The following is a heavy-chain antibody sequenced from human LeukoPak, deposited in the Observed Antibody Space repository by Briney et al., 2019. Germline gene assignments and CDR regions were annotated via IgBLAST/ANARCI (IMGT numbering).Heavy chain of an antibody. J-gene: IGHJ5*02. CDR3: ARDGIKSGLRYFDWLSTNWFDP. V-gene: IGHV4-38-2*02. CDR1: GGSISNYY. Sequence: SETLSLTCTVSGGSISNYYWGWIRQPPGKGLEWIGSIYHSGSTYYNPSLESRVTISVDTSKNQFSLKLSSVTAADTAVYYCARDGIKSGLRYFDWLSTNWFDPWGQGTLVTVSS. D-gene: IGHD3-9*01. CDR2: IYHSGST.